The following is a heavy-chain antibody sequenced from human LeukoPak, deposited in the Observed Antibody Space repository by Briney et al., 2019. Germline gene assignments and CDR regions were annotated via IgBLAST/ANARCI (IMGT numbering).Heavy chain of an antibody. V-gene: IGHV3-21*01. Sequence: GGSLRLSCAASGFTFSSYSMNWVRQAPGKGLEWVSSISSSSSYIYYADSVKGRFTISRDNAKNSLYLQMNSLRAEDTAVYYCARDIGGYYDSSGLDIWGRGTMVTVSS. CDR2: ISSSSSYI. CDR3: ARDIGGYYDSSGLDI. J-gene: IGHJ3*02. CDR1: GFTFSSYS. D-gene: IGHD3-22*01.